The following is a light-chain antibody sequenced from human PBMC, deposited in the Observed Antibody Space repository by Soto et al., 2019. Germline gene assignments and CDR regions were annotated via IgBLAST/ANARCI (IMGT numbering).Light chain of an antibody. CDR3: QQSYTTVYT. Sequence: DIQMTQSPSTLSGSVGDRVTITCRASQTISSWLAWYQQKPGKAPKLLIYDASTLQSGVPSRFSGLGSGTDFALTITSLQPDDSATYYCQQSYTTVYTFGQGTKVDIK. J-gene: IGKJ2*01. V-gene: IGKV1-5*01. CDR1: QTISSW. CDR2: DAS.